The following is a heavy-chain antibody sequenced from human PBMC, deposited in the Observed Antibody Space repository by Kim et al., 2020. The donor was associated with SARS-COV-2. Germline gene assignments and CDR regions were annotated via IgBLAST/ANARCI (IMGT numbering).Heavy chain of an antibody. CDR3: ASYRQWLPNEVIDY. CDR2: ISYDGSNK. D-gene: IGHD6-19*01. J-gene: IGHJ4*02. V-gene: IGHV3-30*04. Sequence: GGSLRLSCAASGFTFSSYAMHWVRQAPGKGLEWVAVISYDGSNKYYADSVKGRFTISRDNSKNTLYLQMNSLRAEDTAVYYCASYRQWLPNEVIDYWGQG. CDR1: GFTFSSYA.